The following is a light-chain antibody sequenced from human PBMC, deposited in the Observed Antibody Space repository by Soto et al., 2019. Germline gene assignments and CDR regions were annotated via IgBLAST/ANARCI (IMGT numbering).Light chain of an antibody. CDR3: QQYNSYMYT. CDR1: QSISSW. Sequence: DIQMTQSPSTLSASVGDRVTITCRASQSISSWLAWYQQKPGKAPKLMLYKASSLERGVPSRFSGSGSGTEFTLTISSLQPDDFASYSCQQYNSYMYTFGQGTKLAIK. CDR2: KAS. V-gene: IGKV1-5*03. J-gene: IGKJ2*01.